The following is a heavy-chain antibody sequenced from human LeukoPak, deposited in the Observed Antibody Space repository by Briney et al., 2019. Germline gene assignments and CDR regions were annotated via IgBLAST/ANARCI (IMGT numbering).Heavy chain of an antibody. CDR3: ARGRPAHYFDS. J-gene: IGHJ4*02. CDR2: IYSGGYT. V-gene: IGHV3-66*01. CDR1: GFTVRSTY. D-gene: IGHD6-6*01. Sequence: GSLGLSCAAPGFTVRSTYLTWVRQAPGKGLEWLSVIYSGGYTYYADSVKGRFFISRDISENMVYLQMNSLSVEDTAVYFCARGRPAHYFDSWGPGTLVTVS.